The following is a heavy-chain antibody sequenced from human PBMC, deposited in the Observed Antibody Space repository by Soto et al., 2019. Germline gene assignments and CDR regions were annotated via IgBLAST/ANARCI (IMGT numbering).Heavy chain of an antibody. J-gene: IGHJ4*02. V-gene: IGHV3-73*01. CDR3: TRLGIAVAGGY. CDR1: GFTFSGSA. D-gene: IGHD6-19*01. Sequence: GGSLRLSCAASGFTFSGSAMHWVRQASGKGLEWVGRIRSKANSYATAYAASVKGRFTISRDDSKNTAYLQMNSLKTEDTAVYYCTRLGIAVAGGYWGQGTLITVSS. CDR2: IRSKANSYAT.